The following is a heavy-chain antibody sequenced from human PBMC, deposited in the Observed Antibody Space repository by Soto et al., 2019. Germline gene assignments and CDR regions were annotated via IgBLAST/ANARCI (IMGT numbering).Heavy chain of an antibody. CDR2: TYYRSKWYN. CDR1: GDSVSSNRAA. D-gene: IGHD3-10*01. CDR3: ARESYGSGSYDGMDV. Sequence: SQTLSLTCAISGDSVSSNRAAWNWVRQSPSRGLEWLGRTYYRSKWYNDYAVSVKSRITINPDTSKNQFSLQVNSVSPEDTAVYYCARESYGSGSYDGMDVWGQGTTVTVSS. V-gene: IGHV6-1*01. J-gene: IGHJ6*02.